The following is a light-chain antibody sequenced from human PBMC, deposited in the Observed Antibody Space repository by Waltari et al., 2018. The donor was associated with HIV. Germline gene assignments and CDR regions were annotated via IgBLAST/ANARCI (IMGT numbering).Light chain of an antibody. CDR3: LQHNSYPLT. J-gene: IGKJ4*01. Sequence: ASVSDRVTIPCRSSQGNRNDFGWYQKKPGTAPKRLIYAAYNLPSGVPSRFSGSGSGTECTLTLSSLQPEDFATYDCLQHNSYPLTFGGGTKVEIK. CDR2: AAY. CDR1: QGNRND. V-gene: IGKV1-17*01.